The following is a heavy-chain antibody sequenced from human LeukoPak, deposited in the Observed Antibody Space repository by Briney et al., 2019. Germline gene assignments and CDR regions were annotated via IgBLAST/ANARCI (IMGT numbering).Heavy chain of an antibody. Sequence: SETLSLTCTVSGGSISSYYWSWIRQPPGKGLEWIGYIYYSGSTNYNPSLKSRVTISVDTSKNQFSLKLSSVTAADTAVYYCARRGYTDWYFDLWGRGTLVTVSS. D-gene: IGHD3-22*01. CDR2: IYYSGST. CDR3: ARRGYTDWYFDL. CDR1: GGSISSYY. J-gene: IGHJ2*01. V-gene: IGHV4-59*08.